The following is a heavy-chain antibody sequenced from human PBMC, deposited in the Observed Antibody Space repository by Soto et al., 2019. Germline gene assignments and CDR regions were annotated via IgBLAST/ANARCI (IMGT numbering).Heavy chain of an antibody. CDR2: ISPDIGNT. Sequence: QVQLVQSGDEVKKPGASVRVSCKTSGYIFNNYGIIWVRQAPGQGLEWMGWISPDIGNTNYAQKLQERVTITADKSTSTAYMELSSLRSEDTAVYYCARGPYCGGDCYSTPKPSLYWYFDLWGRGTLVTVSS. CDR1: GYIFNNYG. D-gene: IGHD2-21*02. V-gene: IGHV1-18*01. CDR3: ARGPYCGGDCYSTPKPSLYWYFDL. J-gene: IGHJ2*01.